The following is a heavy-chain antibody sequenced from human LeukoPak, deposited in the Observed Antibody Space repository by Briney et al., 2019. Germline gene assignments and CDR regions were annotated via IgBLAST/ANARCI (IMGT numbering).Heavy chain of an antibody. CDR3: ARSRSLGRANWFDP. Sequence: SETLSLTCAVCGGSFSGYYWSWIRQPPGKGLEWIGEINHSGSTNYNPSLKSRVTISVDTSKNQFSLKLSSVTAADTAVYYCARSRSLGRANWFDPWGQGTLVTVSS. V-gene: IGHV4-34*01. CDR2: INHSGST. CDR1: GGSFSGYY. J-gene: IGHJ5*02. D-gene: IGHD1-26*01.